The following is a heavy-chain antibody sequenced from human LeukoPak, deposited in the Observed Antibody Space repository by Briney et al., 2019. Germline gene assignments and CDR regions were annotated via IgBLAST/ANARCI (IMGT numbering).Heavy chain of an antibody. CDR3: ARVRYSYGLAAGFDY. V-gene: IGHV3-21*01. J-gene: IGHJ4*02. CDR2: ISSSSSYI. Sequence: GGSLRLSCAASGFTFSSYSMNWVRQAPGKGLEWVSSISSSSSYIYYADSVKGRFTISRDNAENSLYLQMNSLRAEDTAVYYCARVRYSYGLAAGFDYWGQGTLVTVSS. D-gene: IGHD5-18*01. CDR1: GFTFSSYS.